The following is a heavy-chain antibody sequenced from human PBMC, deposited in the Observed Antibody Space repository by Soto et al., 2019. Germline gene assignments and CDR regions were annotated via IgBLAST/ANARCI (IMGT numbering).Heavy chain of an antibody. Sequence: WWSLRLSCTGSGFSFFSYAMSWFRQAPGKGLEWVSTISGSGGHTYYADSVKGRFVVSRDNDKNTVYLHMSSLTGEDTAVYFCAKIEMGWFAHWGQGTQVTVSS. CDR2: ISGSGGHT. CDR3: AKIEMGWFAH. V-gene: IGHV3-23*01. D-gene: IGHD2-8*01. CDR1: GFSFFSYA. J-gene: IGHJ5*02.